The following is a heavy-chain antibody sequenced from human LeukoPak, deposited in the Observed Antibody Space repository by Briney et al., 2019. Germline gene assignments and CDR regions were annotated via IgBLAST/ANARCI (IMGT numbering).Heavy chain of an antibody. D-gene: IGHD3-10*01. CDR1: GFTFDDYA. CDR3: AKGKNTGSYLSHVDY. V-gene: IGHV3-9*01. Sequence: GGSLRLSCVASGFTFDDYAMHWVRQVPGKGLEWVSGISGNSGGIGYADSVKGRFTISRDNAKNSLYLQMNSLRPEDTALYYCAKGKNTGSYLSHVDYWGQGTLVTVSS. J-gene: IGHJ4*02. CDR2: ISGNSGGI.